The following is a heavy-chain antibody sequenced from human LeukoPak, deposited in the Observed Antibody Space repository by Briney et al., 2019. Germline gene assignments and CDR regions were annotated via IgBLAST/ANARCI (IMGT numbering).Heavy chain of an antibody. CDR2: ITTSSNYI. J-gene: IGHJ4*02. CDR1: GFTFSAYN. V-gene: IGHV3-21*01. Sequence: GGSLRLSCAASGFTFSAYNMNWVRRTPGKGLEWVSSITTSSNYIFYADSVRGRFTISRDNAKNSLYLQMNSLRVEDTAVYYCARGYSIVGATLDYWGQGTLVTVSS. D-gene: IGHD1-26*01. CDR3: ARGYSIVGATLDY.